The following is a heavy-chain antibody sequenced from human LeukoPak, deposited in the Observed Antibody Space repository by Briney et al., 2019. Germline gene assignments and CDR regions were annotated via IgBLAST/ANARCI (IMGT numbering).Heavy chain of an antibody. Sequence: GGSLRLSCAASGFTFSSYAMHWVRQAPGKGLEWVAVISYDGSNKYYADSVKGRFTISRDKSKNTLYLQMNSLRAEDTAVYYCASGLRFLEWYDYWGQGTLVTVSS. J-gene: IGHJ4*02. V-gene: IGHV3-30-3*01. CDR1: GFTFSSYA. D-gene: IGHD3-3*01. CDR3: ASGLRFLEWYDY. CDR2: ISYDGSNK.